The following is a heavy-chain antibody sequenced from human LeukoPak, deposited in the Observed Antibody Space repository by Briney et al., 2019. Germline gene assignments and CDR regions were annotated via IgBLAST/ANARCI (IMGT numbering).Heavy chain of an antibody. J-gene: IGHJ4*02. D-gene: IGHD2-8*02. V-gene: IGHV3-53*01. Sequence: PGGSLRLSCAASGFTVSSNYMSWVRQAPGKGLEWVSVIYSGGSAYYADSLKGRFTISRDNSKNTLYLQMNSLTAEDTAVYYSANLPTGKYWGQGTLVTVSS. CDR1: GFTVSSNY. CDR2: IYSGGSA. CDR3: ANLPTGKY.